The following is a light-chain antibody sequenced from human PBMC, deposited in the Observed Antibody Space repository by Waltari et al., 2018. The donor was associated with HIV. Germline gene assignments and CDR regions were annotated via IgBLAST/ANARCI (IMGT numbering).Light chain of an antibody. J-gene: IGLJ2*01. CDR3: ASHAGSKDV. Sequence: QPALTQPPSASGSPGQSATISCPGTSSDVGAYNYAPWFQLHPGKAPKLMIYDGTRRPSGVPDRFSSSKSGNTASLTVSGLQPEDEADYYCASHAGSKDVFGGGTRLTVL. V-gene: IGLV2-8*01. CDR1: SSDVGAYNY. CDR2: DGT.